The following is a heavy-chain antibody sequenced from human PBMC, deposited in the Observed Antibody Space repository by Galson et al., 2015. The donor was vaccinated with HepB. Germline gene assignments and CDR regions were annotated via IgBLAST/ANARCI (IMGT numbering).Heavy chain of an antibody. D-gene: IGHD1-26*01. Sequence: SLRLSCAASGFIFNNYAMSWVRQAPGKGLEWVSGITRGGYTYDVDSVKGRFTTSRDNSKNTLYLQMNSLRAEDTPVYYCAKDGISGSAPGLGGQGTLVTVSS. V-gene: IGHV3-23*01. J-gene: IGHJ4*02. CDR2: ITRGGYT. CDR1: GFIFNNYA. CDR3: AKDGISGSAPGL.